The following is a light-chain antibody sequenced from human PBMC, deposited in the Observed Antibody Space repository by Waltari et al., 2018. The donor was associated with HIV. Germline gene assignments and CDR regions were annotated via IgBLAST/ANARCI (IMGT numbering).Light chain of an antibody. V-gene: IGKV3-11*01. CDR2: GAS. CDR1: QYISSH. CDR3: HQRRDWPPSVS. J-gene: IGKJ4*01. Sequence: EIVLTQSPVTLSLSPGERATSPCRASQYISSHLAWYQQKPGQAPRLLISGASNRAAGIPARFSGSGSGTDFTLTITSLEPEEFAVYYCHQRRDWPPSVSFGGGTKVEIK.